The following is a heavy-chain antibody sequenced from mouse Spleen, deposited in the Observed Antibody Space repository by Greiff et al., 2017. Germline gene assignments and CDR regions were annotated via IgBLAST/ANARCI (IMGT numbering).Heavy chain of an antibody. CDR3: ARHYYYAMDY. J-gene: IGHJ4*01. CDR2: IWSDGST. Sequence: LVESGPGLVAPSQRLSITCTIPGFSLTSYGVHWVRQPPGKGLEWLVVIWSDGSTTYNSALKSRLSICKDNSKSQVFLKRNSLQTDDTAMYYCARHYYYAMDYWGQGTSVTVSS. CDR1: GFSLTSYG. V-gene: IGHV2-6-1*01.